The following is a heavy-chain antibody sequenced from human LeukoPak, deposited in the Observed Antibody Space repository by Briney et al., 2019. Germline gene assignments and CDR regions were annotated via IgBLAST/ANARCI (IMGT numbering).Heavy chain of an antibody. CDR1: GFTFSNYS. CDR3: ARSNSFDY. V-gene: IGHV3-48*02. D-gene: IGHD2-21*01. Sequence: PGGSLRLSCAASGFTFSNYSMNWVRQAPGKGLEWVSYISSSISTTDYTDSVRGRFTISRDNAENSLYLQMNSLRDEDTAVYYCARSNSFDYWGQGTLVTVSS. CDR2: ISSSISTT. J-gene: IGHJ4*02.